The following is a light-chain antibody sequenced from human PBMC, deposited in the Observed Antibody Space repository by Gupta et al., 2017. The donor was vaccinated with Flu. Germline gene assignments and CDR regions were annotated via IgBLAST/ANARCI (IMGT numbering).Light chain of an antibody. CDR3: VPFAGSNAYV. Sequence: HSDLTQPPSAAGTPGQSVTIPCTVTSSDVGGYDFVYWYRQHPGKAPKLLIYEVNKRPSGVPDRFSGSKSGNTASLTISGLQTEDEADYYCVPFAGSNAYVFGAGTRVTVL. V-gene: IGLV2-8*01. J-gene: IGLJ1*01. CDR1: SSDVGGYDF. CDR2: EVN.